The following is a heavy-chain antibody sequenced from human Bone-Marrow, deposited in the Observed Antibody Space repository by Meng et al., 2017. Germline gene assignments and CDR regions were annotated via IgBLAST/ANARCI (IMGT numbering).Heavy chain of an antibody. J-gene: IGHJ4*02. D-gene: IGHD2/OR15-2a*01. CDR2: ISVDASQK. Sequence: VRLVESGGCFVEPGRSLRLSCAASGVTFSTSALHWVRQAPGKGLEWVAVISVDASQKFYADSVKGRLTISRDNSQNTLYLQIDSLRIEDTAVYYCARDGNIGFTDFDYWGQGTLVTVSS. CDR1: GVTFSTSA. V-gene: IGHV3-30*04. CDR3: ARDGNIGFTDFDY.